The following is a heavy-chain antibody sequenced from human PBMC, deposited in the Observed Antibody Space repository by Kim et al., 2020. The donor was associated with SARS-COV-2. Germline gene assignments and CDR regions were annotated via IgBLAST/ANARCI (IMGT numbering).Heavy chain of an antibody. V-gene: IGHV4-34*01. CDR3: ARGTGYYWTWFDP. CDR1: GGSFSGYY. J-gene: IGHJ5*02. Sequence: SETLSLICAVYGGSFSGYYWSWIRQPPGKGLEWIGEINHSGSTNYNPSLKSRVTISVDTSKNQFSLKLSSVTAADTAVYYCARGTGYYWTWFDPWGQGTLVTVSS. D-gene: IGHD3-22*01. CDR2: INHSGST.